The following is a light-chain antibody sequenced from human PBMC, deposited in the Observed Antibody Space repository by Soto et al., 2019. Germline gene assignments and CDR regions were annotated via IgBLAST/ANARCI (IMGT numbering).Light chain of an antibody. Sequence: VGAFNYVSWYQHHPGKAPQLIIYDVTSRPSGVSIRFSASKSGNTASLTISGLQAEDEADYYCSSYTTRNTEVFGTGTKVT. V-gene: IGLV2-14*03. CDR1: VGAFNY. J-gene: IGLJ1*01. CDR3: SSYTTRNTEV. CDR2: DVT.